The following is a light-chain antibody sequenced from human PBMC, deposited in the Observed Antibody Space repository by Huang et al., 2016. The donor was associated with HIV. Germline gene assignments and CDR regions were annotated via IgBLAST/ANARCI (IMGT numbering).Light chain of an antibody. Sequence: EIVLTQSPGTLSLSPGERATLSCRASPSLGSSSLAWYQQKAGQAPRLLMYGASSRATGSPDRFRGSGSGTDFTLSSSRLEPEDFAVYYCQQYDSSPVTFGGGTKVEIK. CDR3: QQYDSSPVT. CDR1: PSLGSSS. J-gene: IGKJ4*01. V-gene: IGKV3-20*01. CDR2: GAS.